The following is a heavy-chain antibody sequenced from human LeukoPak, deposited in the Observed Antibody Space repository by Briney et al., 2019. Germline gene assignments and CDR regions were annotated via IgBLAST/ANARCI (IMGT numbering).Heavy chain of an antibody. Sequence: ASVKVSCKASGYTFTSYGISWVRQAPGQGLEWMGWISAYNGNTNYAQKLQGRVTMTTDTSTSTAYMELRSLRSDDTAVYYCARDRSKEGYARFGDFDYWGQGTLVTVSS. CDR2: ISAYNGNT. J-gene: IGHJ4*02. V-gene: IGHV1-18*01. CDR1: GYTFTSYG. CDR3: ARDRSKEGYARFGDFDY. D-gene: IGHD5-12*01.